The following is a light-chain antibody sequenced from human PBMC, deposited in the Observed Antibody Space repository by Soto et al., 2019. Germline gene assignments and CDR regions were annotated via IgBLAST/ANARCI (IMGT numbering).Light chain of an antibody. Sequence: DIQMTQSPSSLSASVGDRVTITCRASQAISNYLNWYQQKPGKAPALLIYEASQLETGIPSRFSRSGSGTDFTFAISSLQPEDIGTYYCQQYDNVPLTFGGGTKVEIK. CDR2: EAS. CDR1: QAISNY. CDR3: QQYDNVPLT. V-gene: IGKV1-33*01. J-gene: IGKJ4*01.